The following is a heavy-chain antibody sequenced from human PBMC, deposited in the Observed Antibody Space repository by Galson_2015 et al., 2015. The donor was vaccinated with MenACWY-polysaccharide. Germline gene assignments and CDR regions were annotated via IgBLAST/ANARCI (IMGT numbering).Heavy chain of an antibody. CDR3: VKDRGPIFGDY. Sequence: SLRLSCAASGFTFSTYAMSWVRQAPGKGLDWVSTISNRGVTYYADSVQGRFTISRDNSDDTVHLQMSGLRAEDTAIYFCVKDRGPIFGDYWGQGVLVAVSS. D-gene: IGHD3-10*01. J-gene: IGHJ4*02. CDR2: ISNRGVT. V-gene: IGHV3-23*01. CDR1: GFTFSTYA.